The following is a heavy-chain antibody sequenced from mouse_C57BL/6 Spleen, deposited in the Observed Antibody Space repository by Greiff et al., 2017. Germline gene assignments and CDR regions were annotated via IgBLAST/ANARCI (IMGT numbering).Heavy chain of an antibody. V-gene: IGHV1-80*01. J-gene: IGHJ4*01. CDR2: IYPGDGDT. CDR3: AREVLRGGSYAMDY. D-gene: IGHD1-1*01. CDR1: GYAFSSYW. Sequence: QVQLQQSGAELVKPGASVKISCKASGYAFSSYWMNWVKQRPGKGLEWIGQIYPGDGDTNYNGKFKGKATLTADKSSSTAYMQLSSLTSEDSAVYFCAREVLRGGSYAMDYWGQGTSVTVSS.